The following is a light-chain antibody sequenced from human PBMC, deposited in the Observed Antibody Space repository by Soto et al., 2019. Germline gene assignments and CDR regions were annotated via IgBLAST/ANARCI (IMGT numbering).Light chain of an antibody. Sequence: EIVFTQSPSTLSLSPGERATLSCRASQSVSRSLAWYQQTPGEAPSLLIYDAYHGASCLPAMFSGSGSGTVFSLTISRLEPEFCAFYYCQLRSQSITFGQGTRLEIK. J-gene: IGKJ5*01. CDR2: DAY. V-gene: IGKV3-11*01. CDR1: QSVSRS. CDR3: QLRSQSIT.